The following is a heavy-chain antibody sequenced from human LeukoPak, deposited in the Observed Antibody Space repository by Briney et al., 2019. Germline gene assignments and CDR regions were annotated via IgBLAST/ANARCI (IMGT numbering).Heavy chain of an antibody. D-gene: IGHD1-26*01. V-gene: IGHV3-23*01. J-gene: IGHJ4*02. CDR3: AKVRSYYLYYFDY. CDR2: ISGSGGST. Sequence: GGSLRLSCAASGFTFSGYCMHWVRQAPGKGLEWVSAISGSGGSTYYADSVKGRFTISRDNSKNTLYLQMNSLRAEDTAVYYCAKVRSYYLYYFDYWGQGTLVTVSS. CDR1: GFTFSGYC.